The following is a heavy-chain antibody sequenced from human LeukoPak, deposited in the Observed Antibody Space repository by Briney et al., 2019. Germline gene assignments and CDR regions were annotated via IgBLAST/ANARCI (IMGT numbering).Heavy chain of an antibody. V-gene: IGHV1-2*02. Sequence: ASVKVPCKASGYTFTGYYMHWVRQAPGQGLEWMGWINPNSGGTNYAQKFQGRVTMTRDTSISTAYMELSRLRSDDTAVYYCARCDVVVVAARQHYYYYYGMDVWGQGTTVTVSS. CDR3: ARCDVVVVAARQHYYYYYGMDV. D-gene: IGHD2-15*01. CDR2: INPNSGGT. CDR1: GYTFTGYY. J-gene: IGHJ6*02.